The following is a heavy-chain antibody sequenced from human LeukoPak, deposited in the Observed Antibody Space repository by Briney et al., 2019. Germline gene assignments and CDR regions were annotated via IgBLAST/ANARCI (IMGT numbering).Heavy chain of an antibody. J-gene: IGHJ4*02. D-gene: IGHD5-24*01. V-gene: IGHV3-20*04. CDR3: ARDRGWLQYIDY. CDR1: GFTFGDYG. Sequence: GGSLRLSCTASGFTFGDYGMSWVRQAPGKGLEWVSSINWNGGNTAYADSVKGRFTISRDTAKDSLYLQLNSLRAEDTALYYCARDRGWLQYIDYWGQGTLVTVSS. CDR2: INWNGGNT.